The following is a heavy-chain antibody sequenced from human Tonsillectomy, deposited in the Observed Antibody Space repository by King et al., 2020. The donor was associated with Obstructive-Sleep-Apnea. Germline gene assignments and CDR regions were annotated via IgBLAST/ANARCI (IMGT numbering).Heavy chain of an antibody. CDR3: ARLQLLHPEGDY. D-gene: IGHD4-23*01. CDR2: INPSGGST. CDR1: GYTFTSYY. Sequence: QLVQSGAEVKKPGASVKVSCKASGYTFTSYYMHWVRQAPGQGLEWMGIINPSGGSTSYAQKFQGRVTMTRDTSTSTVYMALSSLRSEDTAVYYCARLQLLHPEGDYWGQGTLVTVSS. J-gene: IGHJ4*02. V-gene: IGHV1-46*01.